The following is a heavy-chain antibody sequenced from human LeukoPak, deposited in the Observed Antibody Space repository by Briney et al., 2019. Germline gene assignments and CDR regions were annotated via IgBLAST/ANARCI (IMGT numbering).Heavy chain of an antibody. J-gene: IGHJ4*02. V-gene: IGHV4-39*07. CDR3: ARAIAVAGRMTN. D-gene: IGHD6-19*01. Sequence: SETLSLTCTVSGGSISSSSYYWGWIRQPPGKGLEWIGSIYYSGSTYYNPSLKSRVTISVDTSKNQFSLKLSSVTAADTAVYYCARAIAVAGRMTNWGQGTLVTVSS. CDR2: IYYSGST. CDR1: GGSISSSSYY.